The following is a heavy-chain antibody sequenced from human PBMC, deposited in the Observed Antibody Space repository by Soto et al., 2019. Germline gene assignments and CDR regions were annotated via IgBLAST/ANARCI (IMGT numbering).Heavy chain of an antibody. D-gene: IGHD3-10*01. Sequence: NPSETLSLTCTVSGGSISSGDYYWSWIRQPPGKGLECIGYIYYSGSTYYNPSLKSRVTISVDTSKNQFSLKLSSVTAADTAVYYCARLQKYGWLHFDYWSQGTLVTVSS. CDR2: IYYSGST. V-gene: IGHV4-30-4*01. CDR1: GGSISSGDYY. J-gene: IGHJ4*02. CDR3: ARLQKYGWLHFDY.